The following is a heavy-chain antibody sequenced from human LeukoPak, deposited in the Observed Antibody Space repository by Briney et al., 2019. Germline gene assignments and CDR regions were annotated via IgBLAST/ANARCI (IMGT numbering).Heavy chain of an antibody. Sequence: ASVKVSCKASGYTFTGYYMHWVRQAPGQGLEWMGWINPNSGGTNYAQKFQGRVTMTRDTSISTAYMELSRLRSDDTAVYYCARDYYGSGSYYWFDPWGQGNLVTVSS. J-gene: IGHJ5*02. V-gene: IGHV1-2*02. CDR3: ARDYYGSGSYYWFDP. D-gene: IGHD3-10*01. CDR1: GYTFTGYY. CDR2: INPNSGGT.